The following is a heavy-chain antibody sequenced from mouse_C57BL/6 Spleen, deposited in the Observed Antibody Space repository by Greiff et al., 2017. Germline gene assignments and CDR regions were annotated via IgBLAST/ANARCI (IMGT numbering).Heavy chain of an antibody. CDR1: GYTFTDYY. CDR2: INPNNGGT. J-gene: IGHJ4*01. D-gene: IGHD1-1*01. Sequence: VQLQQSGPELVKPGASVKISCKASGYTFTDYYMNWVKQSHGKSLEWIGDINPNNGGTSYNQKFKGKATLTVDKSSSTAYMELRSLTSEDSAVYYCARSLYYYGSSYAHYYAMDYWGQGTSVTVSS. CDR3: ARSLYYYGSSYAHYYAMDY. V-gene: IGHV1-26*01.